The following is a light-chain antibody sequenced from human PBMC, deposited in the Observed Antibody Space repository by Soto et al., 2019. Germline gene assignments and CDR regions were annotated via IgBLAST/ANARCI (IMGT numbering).Light chain of an antibody. CDR1: SSDVGAYNY. CDR2: EVT. J-gene: IGLJ3*02. CDR3: SSFASRNTWV. Sequence: QSALTQPPSASGSPGQSVTISCTGTSSDVGAYNYVSWYQQHACKAPKLVIYEVTKRPSGVPDRFSGSKSANTASLTVSGLQAEDEADYYCSSFASRNTWVFGGGTKLAVL. V-gene: IGLV2-8*01.